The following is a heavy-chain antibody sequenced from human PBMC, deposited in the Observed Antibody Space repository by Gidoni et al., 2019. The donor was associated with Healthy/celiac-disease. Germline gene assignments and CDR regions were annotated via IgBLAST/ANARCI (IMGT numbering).Heavy chain of an antibody. V-gene: IGHV4-39*01. J-gene: IGHJ4*02. Sequence: PQLRESGPGLVKPPETLSLPCTVSGVSLSSSSYYWGWIRQPPGKGREWIGSIYYSGSTYYNPSLKSRVTISVDTSKNQFSLKLSSVTAADTAVYYCARLPRGSSGWYWYWGQGTLVTVSS. CDR3: ARLPRGSSGWYWY. CDR1: GVSLSSSSYY. CDR2: IYYSGST. D-gene: IGHD6-19*01.